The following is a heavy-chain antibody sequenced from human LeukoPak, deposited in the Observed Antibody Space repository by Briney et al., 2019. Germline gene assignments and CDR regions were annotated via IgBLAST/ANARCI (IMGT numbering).Heavy chain of an antibody. CDR3: VHIVVVPAANDY. J-gene: IGHJ4*02. Sequence: ASVKVSCKASGGTFSSYAISWVRQAPGQGLEWMGGIIPIFGTANYAQKFQGRVTITADESTSTAYMELSSLRSEDTAVYYCVHIVVVPAANDYWGQGTLVTASS. V-gene: IGHV1-69*13. D-gene: IGHD2-2*01. CDR2: IIPIFGTA. CDR1: GGTFSSYA.